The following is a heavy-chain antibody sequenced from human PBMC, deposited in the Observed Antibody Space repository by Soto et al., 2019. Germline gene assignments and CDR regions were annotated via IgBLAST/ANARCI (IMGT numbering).Heavy chain of an antibody. CDR3: ARHGTSGWGVGFYYGMDV. CDR1: GYSFTSYW. V-gene: IGHV5-51*01. D-gene: IGHD6-19*01. CDR2: IYPGDSDT. Sequence: GESLKISCKGSGYSFTSYWIGWVRQMPGKGLEWMGIIYPGDSDTRYSPSFQGQVTISVDKSISTAYLQWSSLKATDTAIYYCARHGTSGWGVGFYYGMDVWGQGTTVTVSS. J-gene: IGHJ6*02.